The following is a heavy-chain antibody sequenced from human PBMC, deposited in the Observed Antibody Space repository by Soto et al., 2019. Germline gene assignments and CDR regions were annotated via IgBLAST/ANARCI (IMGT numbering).Heavy chain of an antibody. CDR3: AKVGYFDWFFDY. Sequence: EVQLLESGGGLVQPGGSLRLSCAASGFTFSSYAMSWVRQAPGKGLEWVSAISGSGGSTYYADSVKGRFTISRDNSKNTLYLQMNRLRAEDTAVYYCAKVGYFDWFFDYWGQGTLVTVSS. CDR1: GFTFSSYA. V-gene: IGHV3-23*01. J-gene: IGHJ4*02. CDR2: ISGSGGST. D-gene: IGHD3-9*01.